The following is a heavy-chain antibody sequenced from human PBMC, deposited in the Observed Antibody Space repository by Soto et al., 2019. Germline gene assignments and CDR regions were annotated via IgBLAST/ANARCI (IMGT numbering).Heavy chain of an antibody. D-gene: IGHD3-22*01. CDR1: GGSISSGGYY. CDR3: ARGGRAYTLTVGLNWFDP. V-gene: IGHV4-31*03. Sequence: SETLSLTCNVSGGSISSGGYYWSWICQHPGKGLEWIGYIYYIVRTYYHPSLKSRVTISVDTSKNHISLRLGSGTAADTGVYFCARGGRAYTLTVGLNWFDPWGKGTLVTVSS. CDR2: IYYIVRT. J-gene: IGHJ5*02.